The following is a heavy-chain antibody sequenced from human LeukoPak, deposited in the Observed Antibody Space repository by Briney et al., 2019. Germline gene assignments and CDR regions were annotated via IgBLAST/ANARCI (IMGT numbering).Heavy chain of an antibody. CDR1: GGTFSSYA. D-gene: IGHD6-19*01. CDR2: IIPILGIA. J-gene: IGHJ2*01. Sequence: GASVKVSCKASGGTFSSYAISWVRHAPGQGLELMGRIIPILGIANYAQKFQGRVTITADKSTSTAYMELSSLRSEDTAVYYCASDAQWLGAYWYFDLWGRGTLVTVSS. V-gene: IGHV1-69*04. CDR3: ASDAQWLGAYWYFDL.